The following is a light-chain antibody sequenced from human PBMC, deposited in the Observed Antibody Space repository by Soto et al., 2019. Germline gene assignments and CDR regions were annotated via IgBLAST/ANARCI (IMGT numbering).Light chain of an antibody. J-gene: IGKJ1*01. CDR3: QQYGSSGT. CDR1: QSVSSSY. CDR2: GAS. Sequence: IVLPQSPGTLSLSPGERATLSCRASQSVSSSYLAWYQQKPGQAPRLLIYGASNRATGIPDRFSGSGSGTDFTLTISRLEPEDFAVYYCQQYGSSGTFGQGNKVDIK. V-gene: IGKV3-20*01.